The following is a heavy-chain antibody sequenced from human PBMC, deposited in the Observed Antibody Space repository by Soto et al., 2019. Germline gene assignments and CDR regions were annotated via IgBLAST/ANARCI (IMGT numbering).Heavy chain of an antibody. D-gene: IGHD3-3*01. CDR1: GYTFTSYA. V-gene: IGHV1-3*01. Sequence: ASVKVSCKASGYTFTSYAMHWVRQAPGQRLEWMGWIDAGNGNTKYSQKFQGRVTITRDTSASTAYMELSSLRSEDTAVYYCASYDFWSGYLFDYWGQGTLVTVSS. J-gene: IGHJ4*02. CDR3: ASYDFWSGYLFDY. CDR2: IDAGNGNT.